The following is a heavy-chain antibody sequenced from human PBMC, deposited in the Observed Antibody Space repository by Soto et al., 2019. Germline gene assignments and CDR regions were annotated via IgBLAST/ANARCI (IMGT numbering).Heavy chain of an antibody. CDR3: AKDAYSSGWLIDY. D-gene: IGHD6-19*01. CDR1: GFTFKESA. CDR2: ISDTGAST. V-gene: IGHV3-23*01. Sequence: GGSLRLSCAASGFTFKESAMNWVRQAPGKGLEWVASISDTGASTWYAESVRGRLSISRDNSKNTLYLQMNSLRAEDTAVYYCAKDAYSSGWLIDYWGQGTLVTVSS. J-gene: IGHJ4*02.